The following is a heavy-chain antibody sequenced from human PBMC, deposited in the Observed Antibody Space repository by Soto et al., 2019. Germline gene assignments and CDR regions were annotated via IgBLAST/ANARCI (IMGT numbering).Heavy chain of an antibody. CDR1: GFTFSNAW. CDR2: IKSKTDGGTT. J-gene: IGHJ3*02. CDR3: TTDIDFWNRPFDAFDI. D-gene: IGHD3-3*01. Sequence: GGSLRLSYAASGFTFSNAWMSGVRQAPGEGLEWVGRIKSKTDGGTTDYAAPVKGRFTISRDDSKNTLYLQMNSLKTEDTAVYYCTTDIDFWNRPFDAFDIWGQGTMVTVSS. V-gene: IGHV3-15*01.